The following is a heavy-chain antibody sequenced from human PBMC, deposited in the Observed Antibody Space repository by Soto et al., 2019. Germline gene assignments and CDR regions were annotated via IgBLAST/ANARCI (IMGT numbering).Heavy chain of an antibody. CDR3: ARDPPSPSDIVVVPAAMQDAFDI. Sequence: ASVKVSCKASGGTFSSYTISWVRQAPGQGLEWMGRIIPILGIANYAQKFQGRVTITADKSTSTAYMELSSLRSEDTAVYYCARDPPSPSDIVVVPAAMQDAFDIWGQGTMVTVSS. J-gene: IGHJ3*02. CDR1: GGTFSSYT. D-gene: IGHD2-2*01. V-gene: IGHV1-69*04. CDR2: IIPILGIA.